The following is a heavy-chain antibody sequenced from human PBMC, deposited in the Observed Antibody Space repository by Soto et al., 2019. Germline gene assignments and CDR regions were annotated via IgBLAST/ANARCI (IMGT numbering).Heavy chain of an antibody. Sequence: GASVKVSCKASGGTFSSYAISWVRQAPGQGLEWMGGIIPIFGTANYAQKFQGRVTITADKSTSTAYMELSSLRSEDTAVYCCARDRRGVRDSSGYYYRVAFDIWGQGTMVTVSS. D-gene: IGHD3-22*01. CDR2: IIPIFGTA. CDR3: ARDRRGVRDSSGYYYRVAFDI. V-gene: IGHV1-69*06. CDR1: GGTFSSYA. J-gene: IGHJ3*02.